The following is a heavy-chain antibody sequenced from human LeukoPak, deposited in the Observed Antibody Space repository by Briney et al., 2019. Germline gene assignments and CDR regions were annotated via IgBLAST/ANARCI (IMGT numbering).Heavy chain of an antibody. V-gene: IGHV3-74*01. CDR1: GFTFSSYW. Sequence: PGRSLRLSCAASGFTFSSYWMHWVRQAPGKGLVWVSRINSDGSSTSYADSVKGRFTISRDNAKNTLYLQMNSLRAEDTAVYYCARGELRYFDWLNYWGQGTLVTVSS. CDR3: ARGELRYFDWLNY. D-gene: IGHD3-9*01. J-gene: IGHJ4*02. CDR2: INSDGSST.